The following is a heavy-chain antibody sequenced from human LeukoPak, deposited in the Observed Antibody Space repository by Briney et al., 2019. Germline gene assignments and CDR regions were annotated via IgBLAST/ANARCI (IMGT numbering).Heavy chain of an antibody. V-gene: IGHV1-46*01. CDR3: ARDHRFPTSGYYCPLGY. J-gene: IGHJ4*02. D-gene: IGHD3-22*01. Sequence: ASVKVSCKASGYTFTSYFIHWVRQAPGQGLEWMGIINPTGGSTSYAQKFQGRVTMTRDTSTSTVYMELSSPRSEDTAVYYCARDHRFPTSGYYCPLGYWGQGTLVTVSS. CDR2: INPTGGST. CDR1: GYTFTSYF.